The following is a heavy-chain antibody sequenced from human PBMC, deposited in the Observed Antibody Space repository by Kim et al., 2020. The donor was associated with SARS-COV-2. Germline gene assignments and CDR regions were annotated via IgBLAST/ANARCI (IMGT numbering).Heavy chain of an antibody. CDR1: GGSFSGYY. J-gene: IGHJ4*02. V-gene: IGHV4-34*01. Sequence: SETLSLTCAVYGGSFSGYYWSWIRQPPGKGLEWIGEINHSGSTNYNPSLKSRVTISVDTSKNQFSLKLSSVTAADTAVYYCARGARADYWGQGTLVTVSS. CDR2: INHSGST. CDR3: ARGARADY.